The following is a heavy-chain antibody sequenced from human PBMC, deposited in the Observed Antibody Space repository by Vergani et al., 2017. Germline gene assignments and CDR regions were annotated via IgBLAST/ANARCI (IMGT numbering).Heavy chain of an antibody. CDR2: IRSKAYGGTT. CDR1: GFTFGDYA. J-gene: IGHJ3*02. CDR3: TRASYCSSTSCYGGAFDI. D-gene: IGHD2-2*01. Sequence: EVQLVESGGGLVKPGGSLRLSCTASGFTFGDYAMSWFRQAPGKGLEWVGFIRSKAYGGTTEYAASVKGRFTISRDDSKSIAYLQMNSLKTEDTAVYYCTRASYCSSTSCYGGAFDIWGQGTMVTVSS. V-gene: IGHV3-49*05.